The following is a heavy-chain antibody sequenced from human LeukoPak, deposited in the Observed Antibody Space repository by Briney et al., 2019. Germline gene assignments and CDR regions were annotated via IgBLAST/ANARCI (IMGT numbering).Heavy chain of an antibody. J-gene: IGHJ4*02. D-gene: IGHD6-13*01. CDR1: GGSISSGDYY. Sequence: PSQTLSLTCTVSGGSISSGDYYWSWIRQPPGKGLEWIGYIYYSGSTYYNPSLKSRVTISVDTSKNQFSLKLSSVTAADTAVYYCASTYSSSWYREYYFDYWGQGTLVTVSS. CDR2: IYYSGST. V-gene: IGHV4-30-4*01. CDR3: ASTYSSSWYREYYFDY.